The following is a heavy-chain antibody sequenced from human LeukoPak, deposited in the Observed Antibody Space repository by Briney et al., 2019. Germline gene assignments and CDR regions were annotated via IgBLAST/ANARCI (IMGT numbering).Heavy chain of an antibody. J-gene: IGHJ6*02. CDR1: GFTFSSYE. V-gene: IGHV3-48*03. D-gene: IGHD4-17*01. CDR3: ARGPHYEYYYYHGMDV. CDR2: ISSSGSTI. Sequence: GGSLRLSCAASGFTFSSYEMNWVRQAPGKGLEWVSYISSSGSTIYYADSVKGRFTISRDNAKNSLYLQMNSLRAEDTAVYYCARGPHYEYYYYHGMDVWAQGTTVTVSS.